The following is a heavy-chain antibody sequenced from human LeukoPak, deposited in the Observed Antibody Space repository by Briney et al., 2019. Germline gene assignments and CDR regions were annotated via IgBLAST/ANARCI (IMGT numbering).Heavy chain of an antibody. CDR2: MSGSGGST. Sequence: GGSLRLSCAASGFTFSSYAMSWVRQAPGKGLEWVSGMSGSGGSTYYADSVKGRFTVSRDNSKNTLYLQMNTLRAEDTAVYYCAKDHEYSYVYDAFDIWGQGTLVTVSS. J-gene: IGHJ3*02. V-gene: IGHV3-23*01. CDR1: GFTFSSYA. CDR3: AKDHEYSYVYDAFDI. D-gene: IGHD3-16*01.